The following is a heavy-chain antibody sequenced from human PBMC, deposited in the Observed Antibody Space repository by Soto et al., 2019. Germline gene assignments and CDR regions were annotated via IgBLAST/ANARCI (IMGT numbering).Heavy chain of an antibody. D-gene: IGHD1-26*01. V-gene: IGHV1-24*01. Sequence: ASVKVSCKVSGYTLTELSMHCVRQAPGKGLEWMGGFDPEDGETIYAQKFQGRVTMTEDTSTDTAYMELSSLRSEDTAVYYCATGYTSPDAFDIWGQGTMVTVSS. J-gene: IGHJ3*02. CDR1: GYTLTELS. CDR3: ATGYTSPDAFDI. CDR2: FDPEDGET.